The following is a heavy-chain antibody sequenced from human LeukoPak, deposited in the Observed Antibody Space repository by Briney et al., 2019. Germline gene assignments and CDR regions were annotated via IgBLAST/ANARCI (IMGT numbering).Heavy chain of an antibody. D-gene: IGHD2-2*01. CDR3: ARHSRSKDYYYGMDV. CDR1: GYSFTNYW. CDR2: IYPGDSDT. J-gene: IGHJ6*02. Sequence: GESLKISCKGSGYSFTNYWIGWVRQMPGKGLEWMGIIYPGDSDTRYSPSFQGQVTISADKPISTAYLQWSSLKASDTAMYYCARHSRSKDYYYGMDVWGQGTTVTVSS. V-gene: IGHV5-51*01.